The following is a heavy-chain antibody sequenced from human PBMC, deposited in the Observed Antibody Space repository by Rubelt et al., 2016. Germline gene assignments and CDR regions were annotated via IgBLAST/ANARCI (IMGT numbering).Heavy chain of an antibody. CDR3: ARYKCSGGSCYATFDC. CDR1: GFTFSTYS. D-gene: IGHD2-15*01. CDR2: ISSSSSYI. J-gene: IGHJ4*02. Sequence: LRLSCAASGFTFSTYSMNWVRQAPGKGLEWVSSISSSSSYIYYADSVKGRFTISRDKAKNSLYLQMNSLRAEDTAVYYCARYKCSGGSCYATFDCWGQGTLVTVSS. V-gene: IGHV3-21*01.